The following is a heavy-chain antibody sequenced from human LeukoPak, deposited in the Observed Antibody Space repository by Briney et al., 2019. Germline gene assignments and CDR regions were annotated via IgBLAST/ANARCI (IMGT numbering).Heavy chain of an antibody. CDR2: INAGNGNT. CDR3: ARGGSGSFYYYYGMDV. V-gene: IGHV1-3*01. D-gene: IGHD3-10*01. CDR1: GYTFTSYA. Sequence: ASVKVSCKASGYTFTSYAMHRVRQAPGQRLEWKGWINAGNGNTKYSQKFQGRVTITRDTSASTDYMELSSLRSEDTAVYYCARGGSGSFYYYYGMDVWGKGTTVTVSS. J-gene: IGHJ6*04.